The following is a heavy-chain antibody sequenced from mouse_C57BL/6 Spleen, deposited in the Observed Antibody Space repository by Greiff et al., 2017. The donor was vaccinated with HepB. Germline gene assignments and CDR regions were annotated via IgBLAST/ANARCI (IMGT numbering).Heavy chain of an antibody. D-gene: IGHD1-1*01. V-gene: IGHV1-72*01. CDR1: GYTFTSYW. CDR2: IDPNSGGT. J-gene: IGHJ4*01. Sequence: QVQLQQSGAELVKPGASVKLSCKASGYTFTSYWMHWVKQRPGRGLEWIGRIDPNSGGTKYNEKFKSKATLTVDKPSSTAYMQLSSLTSEDSAVYYCASGYYGSSPDYYAMDYWGQGTSVTVSS. CDR3: ASGYYGSSPDYYAMDY.